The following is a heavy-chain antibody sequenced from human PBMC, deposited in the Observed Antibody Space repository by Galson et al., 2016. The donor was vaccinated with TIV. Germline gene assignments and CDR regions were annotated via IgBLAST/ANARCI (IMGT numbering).Heavy chain of an antibody. D-gene: IGHD3-10*01. CDR1: GGTFSDYG. CDR3: ATLGGYFGSGSYKTDF. J-gene: IGHJ4*02. Sequence: SVKVSCKASGGTFSDYGISWVRQAPGQGLEWMGRIIPIFHSAKSAQKFQDRVTITADESMSTVYMELSSLRSEDTAVYCCATLGGYFGSGSYKTDFWGQGTLVTVSS. CDR2: IIPIFHSA. V-gene: IGHV1-69*13.